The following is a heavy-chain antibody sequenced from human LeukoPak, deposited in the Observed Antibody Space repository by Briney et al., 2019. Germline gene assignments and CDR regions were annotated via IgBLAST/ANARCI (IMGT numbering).Heavy chain of an antibody. J-gene: IGHJ4*02. V-gene: IGHV4-59*08. D-gene: IGHD6-13*01. CDR1: GGSIRRYN. CDR3: ARHDTSDWYVFEY. Sequence: PSETLSLTCTVSGGSIRRYNWSWIRQPPGKGLEWNGYIHYTGSTKYNPSLKSRVTMSVDTSKNQFSLKVSSVTAADTAVYNCARHDTSDWYVFEYWGQGTLVNVSS. CDR2: IHYTGST.